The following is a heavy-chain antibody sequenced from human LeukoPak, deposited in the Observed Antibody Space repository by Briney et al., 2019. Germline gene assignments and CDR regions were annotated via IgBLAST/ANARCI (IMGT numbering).Heavy chain of an antibody. Sequence: PSETLSLTCTVSGGSISSSSYYWGWIRQPPGKGLEWIGSIYYSGSTYYNPSLKSRVTISVDTSKNQFSLKLSSVTAADTAVYYCASGIGVVDTRIAAAGTPYYYYGMDVWGQGTTVTVSS. D-gene: IGHD6-13*01. CDR2: IYYSGST. CDR3: ASGIGVVDTRIAAAGTPYYYYGMDV. CDR1: GGSISSSSYY. V-gene: IGHV4-39*01. J-gene: IGHJ6*02.